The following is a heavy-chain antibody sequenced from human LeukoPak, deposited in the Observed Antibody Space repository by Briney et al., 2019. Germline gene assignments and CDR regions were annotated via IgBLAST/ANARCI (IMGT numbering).Heavy chain of an antibody. CDR1: GFTFSNYA. Sequence: GGSLRLSCAASGFTFSNYAMSWVRQAPGKGLEWVSGISGSGGSTDYADSVKGRFTISRDNSKNTLYLQMNSLRAEDTAVYYCAGYCSGGSCFRAHYYYYHGLDVWGKGTTVTVSS. V-gene: IGHV3-23*01. CDR3: AGYCSGGSCFRAHYYYYHGLDV. D-gene: IGHD2-15*01. CDR2: ISGSGGST. J-gene: IGHJ6*04.